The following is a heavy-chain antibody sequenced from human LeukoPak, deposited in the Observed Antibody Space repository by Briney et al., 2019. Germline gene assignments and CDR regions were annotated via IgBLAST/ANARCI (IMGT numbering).Heavy chain of an antibody. Sequence: GGSLRLSCAVSGFPFSNSWMYWVRQAPGKGLEGVDNIKKDGSGISYVDSVKGRFIISRDNARNSLYLQMNSLRVEDTAVYFCAGGNSMDVWGKGTAVTVSS. V-gene: IGHV3-7*03. J-gene: IGHJ6*04. D-gene: IGHD1/OR15-1a*01. CDR1: GFPFSNSW. CDR2: IKKDGSGI. CDR3: AGGNSMDV.